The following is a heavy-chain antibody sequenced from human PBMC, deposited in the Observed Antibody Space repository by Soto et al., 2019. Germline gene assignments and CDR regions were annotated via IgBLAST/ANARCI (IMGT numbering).Heavy chain of an antibody. J-gene: IGHJ4*02. CDR2: VNPILSMS. CDR3: ATSYGSGYRAFDY. V-gene: IGHV1-69*04. D-gene: IGHD3-10*01. CDR1: GDTFSFYS. Sequence: QVQLVQSGAEVKRPGSSVKVSCKASGDTFSFYSINWVGQAPGLGIEWMGRVNPILSMSNYAQRFQGRVTMTADKSTSTAYMELSGLRSEDTAMYYCATSYGSGYRAFDYWGQGALVTVSS.